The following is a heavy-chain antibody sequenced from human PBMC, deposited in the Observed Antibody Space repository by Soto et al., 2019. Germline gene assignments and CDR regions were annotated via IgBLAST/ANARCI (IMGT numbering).Heavy chain of an antibody. CDR3: AKGAAAFDY. CDR2: IYYTGST. Sequence: PSETLSLTCTVSGGSMSTYYWSWIRQPPGKGLEWIAYIYYTGSTNYNPSLKSRVTISVDTSKNQFSLKLNSVTAADTAVYYCAKGAAAFDYWGQGTLVTVSS. V-gene: IGHV4-59*01. CDR1: GGSMSTYY. D-gene: IGHD6-13*01. J-gene: IGHJ4*02.